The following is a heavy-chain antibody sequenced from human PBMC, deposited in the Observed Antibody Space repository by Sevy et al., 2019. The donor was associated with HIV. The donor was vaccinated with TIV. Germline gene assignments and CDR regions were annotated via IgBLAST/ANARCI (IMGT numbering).Heavy chain of an antibody. V-gene: IGHV1-18*01. CDR3: AREGTWVTMII. J-gene: IGHJ4*02. CDR2: INPHNGNT. CDR1: GYTFTNHG. Sequence: ASVKVSCKASGYTFTNHGISWVRQAPGQGLEWMGWINPHNGNTKYAQKLQGRVTMTTDTSTNTAYMEVRSVRSDDTAVYCGAREGTWVTMIIWGQGTLVTVSS. D-gene: IGHD3-22*01.